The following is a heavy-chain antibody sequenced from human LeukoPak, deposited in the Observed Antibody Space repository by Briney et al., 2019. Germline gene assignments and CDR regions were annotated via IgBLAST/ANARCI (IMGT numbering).Heavy chain of an antibody. D-gene: IGHD5-12*01. Sequence: GGSLRLSCAASGFTFSSYWIHWVRQVPGKGLVWISRIKDGGTTTDYADSVKGRFTISRDDAKNALYLQMNSLRAEDAAVYYCTTIRPGYWGQGTLVTVSP. CDR2: IKDGGTTT. V-gene: IGHV3-74*01. CDR3: TTIRPGY. J-gene: IGHJ4*02. CDR1: GFTFSSYW.